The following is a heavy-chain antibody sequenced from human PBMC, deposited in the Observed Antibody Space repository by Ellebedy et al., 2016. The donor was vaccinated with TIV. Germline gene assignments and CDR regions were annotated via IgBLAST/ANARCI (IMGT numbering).Heavy chain of an antibody. Sequence: AASVKVSCKASGYTFTSFGIRWVRQAPGQGLEWMGWISGYNGNTNYAHQFQDRVTMTTDTSTSTAYMELRSLRSDDTAVYYCARVTLAGMDVWGQGTTVTVSS. CDR1: GYTFTSFG. V-gene: IGHV1-18*04. J-gene: IGHJ6*02. CDR3: ARVTLAGMDV. CDR2: ISGYNGNT.